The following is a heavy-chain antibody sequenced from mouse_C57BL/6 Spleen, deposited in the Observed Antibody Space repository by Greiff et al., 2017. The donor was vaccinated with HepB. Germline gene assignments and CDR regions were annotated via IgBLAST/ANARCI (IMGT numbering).Heavy chain of an antibody. CDR1: GYAFSSSW. V-gene: IGHV1-82*01. CDR3: ARDSRGWYFDV. J-gene: IGHJ1*03. Sequence: LQESGPELVKPGASVKISCKASGYAFSSSWMNWVKQRPGKGLEWIGRIYPGDGDTNYNGKFKGKATLTADKSSSTAYMQLSSLTSEDSAVYFCARDSRGWYFDVWGTGTTVTVSS. CDR2: IYPGDGDT.